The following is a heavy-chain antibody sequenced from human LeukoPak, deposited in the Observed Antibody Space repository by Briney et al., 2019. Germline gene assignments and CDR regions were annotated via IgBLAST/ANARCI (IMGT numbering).Heavy chain of an antibody. CDR3: ARAENDYGDPPPYYYYYGMDV. CDR2: INHSGST. Sequence: PSETLSLTCAVYVGSFSGYYWSWIRQPPGKGLEWIGEINHSGSTNYNPSLKSRVTISVDTSKNQFSLKLSSVTAADTAVYYCARAENDYGDPPPYYYYYGMDVWGQGTTVTVSS. V-gene: IGHV4-34*01. J-gene: IGHJ6*02. CDR1: VGSFSGYY. D-gene: IGHD4-17*01.